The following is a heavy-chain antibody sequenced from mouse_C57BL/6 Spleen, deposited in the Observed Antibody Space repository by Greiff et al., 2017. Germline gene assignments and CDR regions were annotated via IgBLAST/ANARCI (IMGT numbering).Heavy chain of an antibody. CDR3: ARDKITTVVATDYYAMDY. J-gene: IGHJ4*01. CDR2: IWSGGST. V-gene: IGHV2-2*01. CDR1: GFSLTSYG. Sequence: QVQLKESGPGLVQPSQSLSITCTVSGFSLTSYGVHWVRQSPGKGLEWLGVIWSGGSTDYNAAFISRLSISKDNSKSQVFFKMNSLQADDTAIYCCARDKITTVVATDYYAMDYWGQGTSVTVSS. D-gene: IGHD1-1*01.